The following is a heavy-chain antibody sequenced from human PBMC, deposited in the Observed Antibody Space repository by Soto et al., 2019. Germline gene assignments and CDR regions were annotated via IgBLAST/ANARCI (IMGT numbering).Heavy chain of an antibody. J-gene: IGHJ1*01. CDR1: GFTFSNAW. V-gene: IGHV3-15*01. D-gene: IGHD6-13*01. CDR3: TTDPAEYSSSWYPEYFQH. Sequence: EVQLVESGGGLVKPGGSLRLSCAASGFTFSNAWMSWVRQAPGKGLEWVGRIKSKTDGGTTDYAAPVKGRFTISRDDSKNTLYLQMNSLKTEDTAVYYCTTDPAEYSSSWYPEYFQHWGQGTLVTVSS. CDR2: IKSKTDGGTT.